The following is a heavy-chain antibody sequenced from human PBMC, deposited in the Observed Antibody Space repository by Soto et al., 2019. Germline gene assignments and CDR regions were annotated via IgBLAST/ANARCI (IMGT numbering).Heavy chain of an antibody. CDR2: IYYSGST. CDR3: ARRYSSSWYGMDV. CDR1: GGSISSGGYY. J-gene: IGHJ6*02. V-gene: IGHV4-31*03. Sequence: SETLSLTCTVSGGSISSGGYYWSWIRQHPGKGLEWIGYIYYSGSTYYNPSLKSRVTISVDTSKNQFSLKLSSVTAADTAGYYCARRYSSSWYGMDVWGQGTTVTVSS. D-gene: IGHD6-13*01.